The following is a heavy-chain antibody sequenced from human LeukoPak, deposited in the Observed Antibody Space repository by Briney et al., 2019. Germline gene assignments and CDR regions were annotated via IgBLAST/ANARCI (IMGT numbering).Heavy chain of an antibody. V-gene: IGHV3-48*01. CDR3: ARSHCSSTSCYPFDY. Sequence: GGSLRLSCAASGFTFSSYSMNWVRQAPGKGLEWVSYINSSSSTIYYADSVKGRFTISRDNAKNSLYLQMNSLRAEDTAVYYCARSHCSSTSCYPFDYWGQGTLVTVSS. D-gene: IGHD2-2*01. CDR2: INSSSSTI. CDR1: GFTFSSYS. J-gene: IGHJ4*02.